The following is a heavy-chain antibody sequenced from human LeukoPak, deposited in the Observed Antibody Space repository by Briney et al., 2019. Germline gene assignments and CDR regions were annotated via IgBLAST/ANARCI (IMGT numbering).Heavy chain of an antibody. D-gene: IGHD2-2*02. Sequence: GGSLRLSCAASGFTFSSYWMHWVRQAPGKGLVWVSRINGDGSSTSYADSVKGRFTISRDNAKNTLYLQMNSLRAEDTAVYYCTRDQYTQALFHYWGQGTLVTVSS. CDR1: GFTFSSYW. CDR2: INGDGSST. V-gene: IGHV3-74*01. CDR3: TRDQYTQALFHY. J-gene: IGHJ4*02.